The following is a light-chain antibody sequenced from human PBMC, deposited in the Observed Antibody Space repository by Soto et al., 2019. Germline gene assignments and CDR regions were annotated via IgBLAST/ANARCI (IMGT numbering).Light chain of an antibody. Sequence: EVVMRQSPATLSFSPGDAATLSCRASQGIGDTLAWYQHKPGQTPRLLIYDTSTRATGVPSRFSGSRSGAEFTLTINSLQSEDFADYYCQHYNIWPFIFGGGTKV. V-gene: IGKV3-15*01. J-gene: IGKJ4*01. CDR2: DTS. CDR1: QGIGDT. CDR3: QHYNIWPFI.